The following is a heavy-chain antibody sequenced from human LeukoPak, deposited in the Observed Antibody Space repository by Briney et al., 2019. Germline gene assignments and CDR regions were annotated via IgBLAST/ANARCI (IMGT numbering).Heavy chain of an antibody. CDR3: ARRYDIDV. J-gene: IGHJ6*02. V-gene: IGHV4-59*01. CDR2: IYYTGTT. CDR1: GGSISNYY. Sequence: SETLSLTCTVSGGSISNYYWSWSRQPPGKALEWIGYIYYTGTTKYKPSLQSRATISLDTSKNQFSLKLTSVTAADPALFFCARRYDIDVWGQGTTVTVSS.